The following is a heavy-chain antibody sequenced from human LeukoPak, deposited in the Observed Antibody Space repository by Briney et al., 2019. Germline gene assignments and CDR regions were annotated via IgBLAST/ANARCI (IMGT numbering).Heavy chain of an antibody. CDR3: TRDYNILTGYSHFIDY. CDR2: INPNSAGT. Sequence: VASVTVSFKASGYTFTGYYLHWVRQAPGQGLEWMGWINPNSAGTFYAQKFQGRVTMTRDTSISTAYMELSRLGSDDTAVYYCTRDYNILTGYSHFIDYWGQGTLVTVSS. V-gene: IGHV1-2*02. J-gene: IGHJ4*02. D-gene: IGHD3-9*01. CDR1: GYTFTGYY.